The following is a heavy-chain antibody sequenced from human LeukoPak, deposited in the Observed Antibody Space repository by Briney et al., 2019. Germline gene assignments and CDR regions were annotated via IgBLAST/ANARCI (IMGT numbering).Heavy chain of an antibody. D-gene: IGHD2-15*01. CDR1: GFTFSSYA. CDR2: ISGTGGAT. J-gene: IGHJ5*02. V-gene: IGHV3-23*01. CDR3: AKETKYCSGGSCYRPNWFDP. Sequence: PGGSLRPSCAASGFTFSSYAMSWVRQAPGKGLEWVSAISGTGGATYYADSVKGRFTISRDNSKNTLYLQMNSLRAEDTAVYYCAKETKYCSGGSCYRPNWFDPWGQGTLVTVSS.